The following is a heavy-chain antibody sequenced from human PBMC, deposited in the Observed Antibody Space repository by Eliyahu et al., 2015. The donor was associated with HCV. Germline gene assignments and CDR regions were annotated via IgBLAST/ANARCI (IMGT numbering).Heavy chain of an antibody. Sequence: QVQLQESGPGLVKPSQTLSLXCIVSGGSISSGDYYWNWIRQPPGKGLEWIGYIYNSGSTYYNPSLKSRVTISVDTSKNQFSLKLRSVTAADTAVYYCARGSYYGGKTYWYFDVWGRGTLVTVSS. J-gene: IGHJ2*01. D-gene: IGHD4-23*01. CDR3: ARGSYYGGKTYWYFDV. CDR2: IYNSGST. CDR1: GGSISSGDYY. V-gene: IGHV4-30-4*08.